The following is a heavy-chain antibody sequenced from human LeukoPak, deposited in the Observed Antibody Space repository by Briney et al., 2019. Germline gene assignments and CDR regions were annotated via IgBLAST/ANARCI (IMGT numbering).Heavy chain of an antibody. Sequence: SETLSLTCTVSGGSISPYFWSWMRQTPGKGLEWIGYISYTGSTNYNPALKSRVTISVDTSKNQFSLQLTSVTAADTAVYYCAKTGRPNNSGWYRWFDPWGQGTLVTVSS. CDR1: GGSISPYF. D-gene: IGHD6-19*01. CDR2: ISYTGST. V-gene: IGHV4-59*01. J-gene: IGHJ5*02. CDR3: AKTGRPNNSGWYRWFDP.